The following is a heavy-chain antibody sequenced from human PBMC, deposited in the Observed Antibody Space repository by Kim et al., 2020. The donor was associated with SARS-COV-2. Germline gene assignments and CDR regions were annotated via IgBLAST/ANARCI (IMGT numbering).Heavy chain of an antibody. CDR2: INHSGST. D-gene: IGHD6-19*01. J-gene: IGHJ3*02. Sequence: SETLSLTCAVYGGSFSGYYWSWIRQPPGKGLEWIGEINHSGSTNYNPSLKSRVTISVDTSKNQFSLKLSSVTAADTAVYYCARVAPSPLLKQGLVGQGAFDIWGQGRMVTVSS. CDR1: GGSFSGYY. CDR3: ARVAPSPLLKQGLVGQGAFDI. V-gene: IGHV4-34*01.